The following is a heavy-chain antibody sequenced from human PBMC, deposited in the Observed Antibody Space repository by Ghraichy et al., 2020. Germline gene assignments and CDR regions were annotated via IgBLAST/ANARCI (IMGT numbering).Heavy chain of an antibody. V-gene: IGHV4-34*01. CDR3: ATSYFYYDSSGYIN. CDR1: GGSFSGYY. J-gene: IGHJ4*02. Sequence: SETLSLTCAVYGGSFSGYYRSWIRQPPGKGLEWIGEINHSGSTNYNPSLKSRVTISVDTSKNQFSLKLSSVTAADTAVYYCATSYFYYDSSGYINWGQGTLVTVSS. CDR2: INHSGST. D-gene: IGHD3-22*01.